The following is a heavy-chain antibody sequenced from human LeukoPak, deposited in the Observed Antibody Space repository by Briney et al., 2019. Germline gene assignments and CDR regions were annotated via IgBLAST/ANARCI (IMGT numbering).Heavy chain of an antibody. V-gene: IGHV4-31*03. J-gene: IGHJ4*02. D-gene: IGHD5-24*01. Sequence: SETLSLTCTVSGGSISSGGYYWSWIRQHPGKGLEWIGYIYYSGSTYYNPSLKSRVTISVDTSKNQFSLKLSSVTAADTAVYYCARDGMGNGYTGGDYFDYWGQGTLVTVSS. CDR3: ARDGMGNGYTGGDYFDY. CDR2: IYYSGST. CDR1: GGSISSGGYY.